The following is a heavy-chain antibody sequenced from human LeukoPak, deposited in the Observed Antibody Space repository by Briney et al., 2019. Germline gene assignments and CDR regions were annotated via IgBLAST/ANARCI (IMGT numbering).Heavy chain of an antibody. CDR1: GGSFGGYF. V-gene: IGHV4-34*01. CDR3: ARGPPLAYYGTGGYYFFDY. J-gene: IGHJ4*02. CDR2: VNHGGST. D-gene: IGHD3-22*01. Sequence: PSETLSLTCSAYGGSFGGYFWSWIRQPPGEGLEWIGEVNHGGSTNYNPSLKSRVTISVDTSRTQFSLNLRSVTAADTAVYYCARGPPLAYYGTGGYYFFDYWGQGILVTVSP.